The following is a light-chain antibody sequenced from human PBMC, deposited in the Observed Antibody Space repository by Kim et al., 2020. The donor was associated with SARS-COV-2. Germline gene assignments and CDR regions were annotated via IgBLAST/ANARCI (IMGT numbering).Light chain of an antibody. CDR3: QKYDSTTWT. CDR2: AAS. J-gene: IGKJ1*01. Sequence: DIHMTQSPSSLSASVGDRVTITCRASQDISNYVAWYQQKPGKPPKLLIYAASTLQSGVTSRFSGSGSGTDFTLTISSLQPEDVATYYCQKYDSTTWTIGQGTKMDIK. CDR1: QDISNY. V-gene: IGKV1-27*01.